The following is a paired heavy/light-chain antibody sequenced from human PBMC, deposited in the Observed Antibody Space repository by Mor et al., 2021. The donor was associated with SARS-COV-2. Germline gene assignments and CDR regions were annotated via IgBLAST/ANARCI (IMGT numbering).Light chain of an antibody. Sequence: DIQMTQSPSTLSASVGDRVTITCRASQSISSWLAWYQQKPGKAPKLLIYKASSLESGVPSRFSGSGSGTEFTLTISSLQPDDFATYYCQQYNSYSLGYTFGQGTKLEIK. CDR2: KAS. J-gene: IGKJ2*01. V-gene: IGKV1-5*03. CDR1: QSISSW. CDR3: QQYNSYSLGYT.
Heavy chain of an antibody. D-gene: IGHD2-21*02. V-gene: IGHV3-23*01. CDR3: AKDPTDAAYCGGDCYFPRGYFDY. J-gene: IGHJ4*02. CDR1: GFTFSSYA. Sequence: EVQLLESGGGLVQPGGSLRLSCAASGFTFSSYAMSWVRQAPGKGLEWVSAISGSGGSTYYADSVKGRFTISRDNSKNTLYLQMNSLRAEDTAVYYCAKDPTDAAYCGGDCYFPRGYFDYWGQGTLVTVSS. CDR2: ISGSGGST.